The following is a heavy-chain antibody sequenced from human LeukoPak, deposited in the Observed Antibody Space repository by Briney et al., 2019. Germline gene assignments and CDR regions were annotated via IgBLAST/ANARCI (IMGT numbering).Heavy chain of an antibody. Sequence: SETLSLTCAVYGGSFSGYYWSWIRQPPGKGLEWIGEINHSGSTNYNPSLKSRVTISVDTSKNQFSLKLSSVTAADTAVYYCARARRYGNPFDYWGQGTLVTVSS. J-gene: IGHJ4*02. V-gene: IGHV4-34*01. D-gene: IGHD5-18*01. CDR3: ARARRYGNPFDY. CDR1: GGSFSGYY. CDR2: INHSGST.